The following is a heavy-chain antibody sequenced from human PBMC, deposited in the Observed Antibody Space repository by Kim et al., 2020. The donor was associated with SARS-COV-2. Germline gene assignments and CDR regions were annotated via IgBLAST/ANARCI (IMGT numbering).Heavy chain of an antibody. D-gene: IGHD6-13*01. J-gene: IGHJ3*02. Sequence: GESLKISCKGSGYSFTSYWIGWVRQMPGKGLEWMGIIYPGDSDTRYSPSFQGQVTISADKSISTAYLQWSSLKASDTAMYYCARSSGKWAAGPLNDAFDIWGQGTMVTVSS. CDR2: IYPGDSDT. V-gene: IGHV5-51*01. CDR1: GYSFTSYW. CDR3: ARSSGKWAAGPLNDAFDI.